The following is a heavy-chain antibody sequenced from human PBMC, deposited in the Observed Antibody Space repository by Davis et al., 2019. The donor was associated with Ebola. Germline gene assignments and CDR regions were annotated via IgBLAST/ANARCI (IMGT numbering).Heavy chain of an antibody. CDR3: ARQIVATGFFDY. Sequence: GESLKISCHGSGYSFTSYWIGWVRQMPGKGLEWMGIIYPGDSDPRYSPSFQGQVTISADKSISTAYLQWSSLKAADTAMYYCARQIVATGFFDYWGQGTLVTVSS. D-gene: IGHD5-12*01. V-gene: IGHV5-51*01. CDR2: IYPGDSDP. J-gene: IGHJ4*02. CDR1: GYSFTSYW.